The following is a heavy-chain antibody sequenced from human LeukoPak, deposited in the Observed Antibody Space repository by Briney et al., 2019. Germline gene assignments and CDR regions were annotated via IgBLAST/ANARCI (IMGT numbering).Heavy chain of an antibody. CDR3: ARDYYYASGSYVLGY. J-gene: IGHJ4*02. V-gene: IGHV1-46*01. CDR1: GYTFTSYY. CDR2: INPSGGST. Sequence: ASVKVSCKASGYTFTSYYMHWVRQAPGQGLEWMGLINPSGGSTTYAQKFQGRVTMTRDTSTSTVSMELSSLRSEDTAVYYCARDYYYASGSYVLGYWGQGTLVTVSS. D-gene: IGHD3-10*01.